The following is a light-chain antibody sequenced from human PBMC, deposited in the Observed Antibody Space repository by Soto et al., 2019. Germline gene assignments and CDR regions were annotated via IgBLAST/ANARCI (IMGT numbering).Light chain of an antibody. CDR1: QSVSSSY. V-gene: IGKV3-20*01. CDR3: QQYGSSPFT. J-gene: IGKJ3*01. CDR2: GAT. Sequence: EIVLTQSPGTLSLSPGERVTLSCRASQSVSSSYLAWYQQKPGQAPRLLIYGATSRATGVPDRFRGSGSGTDFSLTISTLEPEDFAVYYCQQYGSSPFTFGHGTKVDIK.